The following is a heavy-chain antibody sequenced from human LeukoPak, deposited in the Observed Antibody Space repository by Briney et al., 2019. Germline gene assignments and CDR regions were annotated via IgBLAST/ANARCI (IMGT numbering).Heavy chain of an antibody. D-gene: IGHD5-12*01. V-gene: IGHV1-8*01. J-gene: IGHJ6*02. CDR1: GYTFTSYD. Sequence: TSVKVSCKASGYTFTSYDINWVRQATGQGLKWMGWMNPNSGNTGYAQKFQGRATMTRNTSISTAYMELSSLRSEDTAVYYCARVPTTIYYYYYGMDVWGQGTTVTVSS. CDR2: MNPNSGNT. CDR3: ARVPTTIYYYYYGMDV.